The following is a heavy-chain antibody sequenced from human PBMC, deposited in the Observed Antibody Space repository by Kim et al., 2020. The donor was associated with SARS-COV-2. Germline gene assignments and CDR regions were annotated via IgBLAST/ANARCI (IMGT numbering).Heavy chain of an antibody. J-gene: IGHJ4*02. CDR2: SI. V-gene: IGHV3-11*01. Sequence: SIFYADSVQRRFTISRDNARNSVYLQMNSLRVEDTAVYYCARSSPLRFLDNWGQGTLVTVSA. D-gene: IGHD3-3*01. CDR3: ARSSPLRFLDN.